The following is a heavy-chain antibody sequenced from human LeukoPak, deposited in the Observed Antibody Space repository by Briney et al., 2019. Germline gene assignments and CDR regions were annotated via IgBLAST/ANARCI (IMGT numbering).Heavy chain of an antibody. CDR3: ARDRHGYFDY. V-gene: IGHV3-74*01. CDR1: GFTFSSYW. Sequence: GGSLRLSCAASGFTFSSYWMHWVRQAPGKGLVWVSRINSDAITISYADSVKGRFTISRDNAKNTLYLQMNSLRAEDTAVYYCARDRHGYFDYWGQGTLVTVSS. J-gene: IGHJ4*02. CDR2: INSDAITI.